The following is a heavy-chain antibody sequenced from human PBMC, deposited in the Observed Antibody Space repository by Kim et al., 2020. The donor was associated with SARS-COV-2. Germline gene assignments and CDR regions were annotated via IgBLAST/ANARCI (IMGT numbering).Heavy chain of an antibody. Sequence: SETLSLTCAVYGGSFSGYYWSWIRQPPGKGLEWIGEINHSGSTNYNPSLKSRVTISVDTSKSQFSLKLSSVTAADTAVYYCARGGRRAMVRGVISYYYYYYGMDVWGQGTTVTVSS. CDR2: INHSGST. CDR1: GGSFSGYY. J-gene: IGHJ6*02. CDR3: ARGGRRAMVRGVISYYYYYYGMDV. D-gene: IGHD3-10*01. V-gene: IGHV4-34*01.